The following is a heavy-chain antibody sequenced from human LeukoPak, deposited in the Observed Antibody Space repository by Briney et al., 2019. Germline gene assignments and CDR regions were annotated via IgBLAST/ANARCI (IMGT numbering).Heavy chain of an antibody. V-gene: IGHV1-46*01. CDR1: GDTFTTYN. J-gene: IGHJ4*02. Sequence: ASLRVSSKASGDTFTTYNIHWVRQAPGQGREWMGIINPRGGSTSYAQKIQGRVTMIRDTSTSTDYMELSGLRYADTAAYYCARYIYGFVHYWDGGTLATAS. D-gene: IGHD3/OR15-3a*01. CDR2: INPRGGST. CDR3: ARYIYGFVHY.